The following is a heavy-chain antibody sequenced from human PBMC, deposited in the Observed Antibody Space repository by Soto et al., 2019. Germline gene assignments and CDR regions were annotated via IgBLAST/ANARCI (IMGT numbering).Heavy chain of an antibody. V-gene: IGHV1-18*01. Sequence: QVKLVQSGAEVKKPGASVKVSCKASGYTFTSYGISWVRQAPGQGLEWMGWISAYNGNTNNAQKLQGRVTMTTDTSTSTDYMELRSLRYDDTAVYYCASSKAYYDSSGYYPYQFDYWGQGTLVTVSS. CDR2: ISAYNGNT. CDR3: ASSKAYYDSSGYYPYQFDY. D-gene: IGHD3-22*01. J-gene: IGHJ4*02. CDR1: GYTFTSYG.